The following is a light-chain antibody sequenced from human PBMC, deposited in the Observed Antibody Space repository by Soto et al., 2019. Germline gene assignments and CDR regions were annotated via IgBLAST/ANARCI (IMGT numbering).Light chain of an antibody. CDR1: QNIRTY. J-gene: IGKJ2*03. V-gene: IGKV1-39*01. Sequence: DIQVNQAPSSLSASVGDRVTITCRASQNIRTYFKWYQQRPGKPPNLLIQTAATLQSGVPSRFIGSGSGTDITLTISSLHPEDFETYYFQQTYRIFNSFGQGTKLDIK. CDR3: QQTYRIFNS. CDR2: TAA.